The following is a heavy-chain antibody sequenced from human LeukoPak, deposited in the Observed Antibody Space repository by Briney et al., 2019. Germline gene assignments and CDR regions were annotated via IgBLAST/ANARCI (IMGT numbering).Heavy chain of an antibody. V-gene: IGHV4-59*01. Sequence: SETLSLTCTVSGGSISSYYWSWIRQPPGKGLEWIGYIYYSGSTNYNPSLKSRVTISIDTSKNQFSLKLSSATAADTAVYYCARERFSSSWPDYGGQGTLVPVPP. CDR1: GGSISSYY. CDR3: ARERFSSSWPDY. D-gene: IGHD6-13*01. CDR2: IYYSGST. J-gene: IGHJ4*02.